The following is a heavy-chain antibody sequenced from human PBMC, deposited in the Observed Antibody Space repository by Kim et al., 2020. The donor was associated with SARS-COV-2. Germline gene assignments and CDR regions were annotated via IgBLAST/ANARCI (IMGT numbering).Heavy chain of an antibody. Sequence: GGSLRLSCAASGFTFDDYGMSWVRQAPGKGLEWVSGINWNGGSTGYADSVKGRFTISRDNAKNSLYLQMNSLRAEDTALYHCARGEGAGPFDYWGQGTLVTVSS. D-gene: IGHD1-26*01. CDR1: GFTFDDYG. J-gene: IGHJ4*02. CDR3: ARGEGAGPFDY. V-gene: IGHV3-20*01. CDR2: INWNGGST.